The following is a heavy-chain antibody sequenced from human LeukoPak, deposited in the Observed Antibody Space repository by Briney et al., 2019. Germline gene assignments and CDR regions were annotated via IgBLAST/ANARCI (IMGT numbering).Heavy chain of an antibody. Sequence: SVKVSCKASGGTFSSYAISWVRQAPGQGLEWMGGTIPIFGTANYAQKFQGRVTITADESTSTAYMELSSLRSEDTAVYYCARVRIAAQRSYYWYFDLWGRGTLVTVSS. V-gene: IGHV1-69*01. CDR2: TIPIFGTA. D-gene: IGHD6-13*01. J-gene: IGHJ2*01. CDR1: GGTFSSYA. CDR3: ARVRIAAQRSYYWYFDL.